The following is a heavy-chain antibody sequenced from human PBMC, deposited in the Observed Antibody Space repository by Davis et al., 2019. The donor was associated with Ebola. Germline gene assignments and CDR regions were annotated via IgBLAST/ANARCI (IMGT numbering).Heavy chain of an antibody. V-gene: IGHV1-3*01. CDR1: GYTFTSYA. Sequence: ASVKVSCKASGYTFTSYAMHWVRQAPGQRLEWMGWINAGNGNTKYSQKFQGRVTMTTDTSTSTAYMELRSLRSDDTAVYYCARGITMVRGVDWFDPRGQGTLVTVSS. CDR2: INAGNGNT. J-gene: IGHJ5*02. D-gene: IGHD3-10*01. CDR3: ARGITMVRGVDWFDP.